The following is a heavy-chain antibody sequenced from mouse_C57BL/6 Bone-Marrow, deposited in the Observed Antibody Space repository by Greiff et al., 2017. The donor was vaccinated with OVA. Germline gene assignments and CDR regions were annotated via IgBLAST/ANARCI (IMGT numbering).Heavy chain of an antibody. CDR2: IYPGDGDT. J-gene: IGHJ3*01. V-gene: IGHV1-82*01. CDR1: GYAFSSSW. CDR3: AVYDYSAWFAY. D-gene: IGHD2-4*01. Sequence: VKVVESGPELVKPGASVKISCKASGYAFSSSWMNWVKQRPGKGLEWIGRIYPGDGDTNYNGKFKGKATLTADKSSSTAYMQLSSLTSEDSAVYFCAVYDYSAWFAYWGQGTLVTVSA.